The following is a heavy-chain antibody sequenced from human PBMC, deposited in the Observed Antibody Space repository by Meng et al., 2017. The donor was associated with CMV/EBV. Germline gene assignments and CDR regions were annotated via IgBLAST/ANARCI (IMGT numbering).Heavy chain of an antibody. CDR1: GFPVSSHF. CDR2: IYSGGST. D-gene: IGHD1-26*01. CDR3: ARITVGAIDY. Sequence: LSLAPSGFPVSSHFMSWVRQAPGKGLEWFSVIYSGGSTYYADSVKGRFTISRDNSKNTLYLQMNSLRAEDTAVYYCARITVGAIDYWGQGTLVTVSS. J-gene: IGHJ4*02. V-gene: IGHV3-53*01.